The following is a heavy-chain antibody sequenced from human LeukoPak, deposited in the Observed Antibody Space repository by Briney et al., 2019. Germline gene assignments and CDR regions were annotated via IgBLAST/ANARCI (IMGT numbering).Heavy chain of an antibody. CDR1: GGSLSGYY. J-gene: IGHJ4*02. V-gene: IGHV4-34*01. Sequence: SETLSLICAVYGGSLSGYYWSWIRQPPGKGLEWIGEINHSGSTNYNPSLKSRVTISVDTSKNQFSLKLSSVTAADTAVYYCASLYGSGSYPFDYWGQGTLVTVSS. D-gene: IGHD3-10*01. CDR2: INHSGST. CDR3: ASLYGSGSYPFDY.